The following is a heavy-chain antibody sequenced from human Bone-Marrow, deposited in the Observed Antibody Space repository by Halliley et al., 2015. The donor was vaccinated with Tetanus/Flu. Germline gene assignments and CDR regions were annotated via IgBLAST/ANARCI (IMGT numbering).Heavy chain of an antibody. CDR2: IYYRGNT. J-gene: IGHJ6*02. CDR1: GVSLSPYY. CDR3: ARIGGTSKWELYYYGMDV. V-gene: IGHV4-59*08. Sequence: LRLSCSVSGVSLSPYYWSWVRQPPGKGLEWIGYIYYRGNTNYNPSLKTRVTLSVDTSKQQFSLKLTSVTAADTAVYYCARIGGTSKWELYYYGMDVWGQGTTVTVSS. D-gene: IGHD1-26*01.